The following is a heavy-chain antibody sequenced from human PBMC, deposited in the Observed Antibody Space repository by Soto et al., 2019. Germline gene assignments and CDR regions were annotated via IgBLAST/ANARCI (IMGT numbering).Heavy chain of an antibody. Sequence: GGSLRLSCAASGFTFSSYAMHWVRQAPGKGLEWVAVISYDGSNKYYADSVKGRFTISRDNSKNTLYLQMNSLRSEDTAVYYCAREYSSSWRDWFDPWGQGTLVTVSS. D-gene: IGHD6-13*01. CDR3: AREYSSSWRDWFDP. J-gene: IGHJ5*02. CDR1: GFTFSSYA. V-gene: IGHV3-30-3*01. CDR2: ISYDGSNK.